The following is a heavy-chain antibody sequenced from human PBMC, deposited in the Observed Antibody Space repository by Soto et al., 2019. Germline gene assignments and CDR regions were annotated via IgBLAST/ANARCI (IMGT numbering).Heavy chain of an antibody. Sequence: QVQLQESGPGLVKPSQTLSLTCSVSGGSISSIDYFWSWIRQPPGKGLEWIGFIYHTGTTYYNPSLRSRVTISIATFKRQFSMKLNSVTAADTAVYYCARVMAAMQNWLDPWGQGTLVTVSP. V-gene: IGHV4-30-4*01. D-gene: IGHD2-2*01. CDR2: IYHTGTT. CDR3: ARVMAAMQNWLDP. CDR1: GGSISSIDYF. J-gene: IGHJ5*02.